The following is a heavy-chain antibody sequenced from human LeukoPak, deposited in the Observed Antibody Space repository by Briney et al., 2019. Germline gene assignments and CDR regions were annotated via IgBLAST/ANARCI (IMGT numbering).Heavy chain of an antibody. CDR3: ARVLAAAHDWDFDY. CDR1: GFTVSSNY. D-gene: IGHD6-13*01. J-gene: IGHJ4*02. V-gene: IGHV3-66*02. CDR2: IYSGGST. Sequence: GGSLRLSCAASGFTVSSNYISWVRQAPGRGLEWVSVIYSGGSTYYADSVKGRFTISRDNSKNTLYLQMNSLRAEDTAVYYCARVLAAAHDWDFDYWGQGTLVTVSS.